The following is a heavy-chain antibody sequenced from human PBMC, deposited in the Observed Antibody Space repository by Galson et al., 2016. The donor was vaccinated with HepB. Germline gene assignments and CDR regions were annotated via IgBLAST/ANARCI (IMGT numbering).Heavy chain of an antibody. D-gene: IGHD1-14*01. J-gene: IGHJ2*01. CDR1: GFIFSTFG. Sequence: SLRLSCASSGFIFSTFGMHWVRQAPGKGLEWVALIWFDVRYEYYLDSVKGRFTISRDNSNNTLYLQMNSLRAEDTAVYYWAGDPDDAGGSRGYFDLWGRGTLVTVSS. CDR2: IWFDVRYE. CDR3: AGDPDDAGGSRGYFDL. V-gene: IGHV3-33*01.